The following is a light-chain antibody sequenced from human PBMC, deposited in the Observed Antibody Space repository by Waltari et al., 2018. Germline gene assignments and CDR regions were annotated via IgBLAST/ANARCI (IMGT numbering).Light chain of an antibody. CDR2: EDN. J-gene: IGLJ3*02. Sequence: NFMLTQPHSVSESPGKTVIISCTRSSGSIASNFVPWYQQRPGSAPTPVIFEDNERPSGVPDRFSGSIDSSSNSASLTISGLRTEDEADYYCQSYDTTTHWVFGGGTKLTVL. CDR3: QSYDTTTHWV. CDR1: SGSIASNF. V-gene: IGLV6-57*03.